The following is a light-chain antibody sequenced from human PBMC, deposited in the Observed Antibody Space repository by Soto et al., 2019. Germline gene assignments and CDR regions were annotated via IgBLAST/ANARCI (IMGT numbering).Light chain of an antibody. CDR2: DVS. J-gene: IGKJ2*01. V-gene: IGKV1-39*01. CDR3: QQSYSTPHT. CDR1: QSITTW. Sequence: DIPMTQSPSTVSASVGDSVTITCRASQSITTWLAWYQQRPGKAPKLLIYDVSSLQSGVPSRFSGSGSGTDFTLTISSLQPEDFATYYCQQSYSTPHTFGQGTKLEIK.